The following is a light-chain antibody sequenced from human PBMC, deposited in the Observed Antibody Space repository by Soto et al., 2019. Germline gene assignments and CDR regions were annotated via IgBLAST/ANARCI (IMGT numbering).Light chain of an antibody. CDR2: EVT. CDR1: SSDVGSYDV. Sequence: QSALTQPASVSGSPGQSITISCTGASSDVGSYDVVSWYQQHPGKAPKLIIYEVTDRPSGVSNRFSGSKSGNTASLTISGLQAEDEAEYYCSSYTNINTRAGVFGTGTKLTVL. J-gene: IGLJ1*01. V-gene: IGLV2-14*02. CDR3: SSYTNINTRAGV.